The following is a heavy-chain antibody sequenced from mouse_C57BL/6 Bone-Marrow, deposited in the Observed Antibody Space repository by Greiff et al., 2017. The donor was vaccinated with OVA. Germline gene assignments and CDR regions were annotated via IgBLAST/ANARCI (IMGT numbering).Heavy chain of an antibody. CDR2: ISNLAYSI. J-gene: IGHJ1*03. Sequence: EVQVVESGGGLVQPGGSLKLSCAASGFTFSDYGMAWVRQAPRKGPEWVAFISNLAYSIYYADTVTGRFTISSENAKNTLYLEMSSLRSEDTAMDYWARQNWDEYFDVWGTGTTVTVSS. V-gene: IGHV5-15*01. CDR1: GFTFSDYG. CDR3: ARQNWDEYFDV. D-gene: IGHD4-1*01.